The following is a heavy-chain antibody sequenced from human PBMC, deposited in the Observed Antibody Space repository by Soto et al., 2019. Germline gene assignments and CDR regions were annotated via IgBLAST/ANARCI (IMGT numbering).Heavy chain of an antibody. V-gene: IGHV1-69*13. CDR3: ARGVRDFVYWYFDL. D-gene: IGHD2-15*01. CDR1: GGTFSSNA. J-gene: IGHJ2*01. CDR2: IIPIFGTA. Sequence: ASVKVSCKASGGTFSSNAISWVRQAPGQGLEWMGGIIPIFGTANYAQKFQGRVTITADESTSTAYMELSSLRSEDTAVYYCARGVRDFVYWYFDLWGRGTLVTVSS.